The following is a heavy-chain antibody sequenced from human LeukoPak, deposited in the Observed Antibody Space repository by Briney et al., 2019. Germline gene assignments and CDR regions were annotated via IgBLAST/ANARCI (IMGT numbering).Heavy chain of an antibody. V-gene: IGHV4-34*01. CDR3: ARARLSGSYSPANFDY. D-gene: IGHD3-10*01. J-gene: IGHJ4*02. CDR2: INHSGST. CDR1: GGSFSGYY. Sequence: SETLSFTCAVYGGSFSGYYWSWIRQPPGKGLEWIGEINHSGSTNYNPSLKSRVTISVDTSKNQFSLKLSSVTAADTAVYYCARARLSGSYSPANFDYWGQGTLVTVSS.